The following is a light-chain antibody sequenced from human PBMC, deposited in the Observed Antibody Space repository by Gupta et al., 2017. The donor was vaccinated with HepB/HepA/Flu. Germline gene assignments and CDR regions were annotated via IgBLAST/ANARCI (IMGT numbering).Light chain of an antibody. CDR1: QSISYF. CDR3: LHRTNCPHA. J-gene: IGKJ3*01. Sequence: EIVLTQSPATLSLSPGERATLSCRASQSISYFLAWYQQKPGQVPRLLIYDVSNRASGIPARFSGSGSGTDFTLTISSLEPEDFAVYYCLHRTNCPHAFGHGTTLDIK. CDR2: DVS. V-gene: IGKV3-11*01.